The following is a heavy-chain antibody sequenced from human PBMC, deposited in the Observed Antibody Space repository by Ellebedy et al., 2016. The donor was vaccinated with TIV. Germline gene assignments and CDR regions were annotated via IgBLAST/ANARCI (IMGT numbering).Heavy chain of an antibody. CDR2: ILTDGST. V-gene: IGHV4-59*11. D-gene: IGHD5-24*01. J-gene: IGHJ4*02. Sequence: MPSETLSLTCTVSDDSLSSPYCSRIRQPPGQGLEWIGYILTDGSTRYNPSLKSRVTISVDTSKKLFSLKLNSVTAADTAVYYCVRGRDAYKTGYWGQGTLVSVSS. CDR1: DDSLSSPY. CDR3: VRGRDAYKTGY.